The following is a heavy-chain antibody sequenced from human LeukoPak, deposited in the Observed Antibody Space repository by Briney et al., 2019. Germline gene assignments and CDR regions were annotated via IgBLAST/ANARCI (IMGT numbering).Heavy chain of an antibody. J-gene: IGHJ3*02. CDR3: ARENIVVVTAIRDAFDI. V-gene: IGHV3-48*02. Sequence: GGSLRLSCAASGFTFSSYSMNWVRQAAGKGLELFSYISSGSSTIYYADSVKGRFTISRDNAKNSLCLQMNSLRDEDTAVYYCARENIVVVTAIRDAFDIWGQGTMVTVSS. D-gene: IGHD2-21*02. CDR1: GFTFSSYS. CDR2: ISSGSSTI.